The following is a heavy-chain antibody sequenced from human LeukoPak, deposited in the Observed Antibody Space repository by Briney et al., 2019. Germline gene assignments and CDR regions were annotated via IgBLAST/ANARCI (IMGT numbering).Heavy chain of an antibody. D-gene: IGHD2-2*01. Sequence: GASVKVSCKASGYIFTGYYVHWVRQAPGQGLEWMGWINPYSGGTNYAQKFQGRVTTTSDTSISTAYMELSRIRSDDTAVYYCARDNTATADVPLGYWGQGTLVTVSS. CDR1: GYIFTGYY. CDR2: INPYSGGT. CDR3: ARDNTATADVPLGY. J-gene: IGHJ4*02. V-gene: IGHV1-2*02.